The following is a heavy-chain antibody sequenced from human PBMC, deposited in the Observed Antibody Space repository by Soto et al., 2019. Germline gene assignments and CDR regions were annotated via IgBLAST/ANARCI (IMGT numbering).Heavy chain of an antibody. CDR2: FYPGGSDT. D-gene: IGHD4-17*01. J-gene: IGHJ4*02. Sequence: GESLKISCKGSGYYFPSYWIGWVRQMPGKGLEWMGIFYPGGSDTRYSPSFQGQVTISADRSISTAYLQWSSLKPSDTAMYYYARQGNGAEGFDYWGQGTLVTVSS. CDR3: ARQGNGAEGFDY. CDR1: GYYFPSYW. V-gene: IGHV5-51*01.